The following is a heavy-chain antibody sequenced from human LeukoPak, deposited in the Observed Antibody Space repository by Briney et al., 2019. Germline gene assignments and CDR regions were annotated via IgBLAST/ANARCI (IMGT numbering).Heavy chain of an antibody. CDR1: GYTFTSYG. CDR2: ISGYNGNT. Sequence: ASVKVSCKASGYTFTSYGISWVRQAPGQGLEWMGWISGYNGNTNYAQKVQGRVTMTTDTSTSTAYMELRSLRSDDTAVYYCARENPYYDRRGYSQYYFDYWGQGTLVTVSS. CDR3: ARENPYYDRRGYSQYYFDY. V-gene: IGHV1-18*01. J-gene: IGHJ4*02. D-gene: IGHD3-22*01.